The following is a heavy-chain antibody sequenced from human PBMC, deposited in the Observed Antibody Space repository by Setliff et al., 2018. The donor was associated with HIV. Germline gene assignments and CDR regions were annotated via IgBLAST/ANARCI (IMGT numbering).Heavy chain of an antibody. V-gene: IGHV1-69*13. CDR1: GGTFSSYG. D-gene: IGHD4-17*01. CDR3: ARFDHYGDYGRIGDAFDI. Sequence: SVKVSCKASGGTFSSYGISWVRQAPGQGLDWIVGIIPILGTRNYAQKFQGRVTITADELTSTAYMELSSLGAEETAVYYCARFDHYGDYGRIGDAFDICGKGTMVSVSS. J-gene: IGHJ3*02. CDR2: IIPILGTR.